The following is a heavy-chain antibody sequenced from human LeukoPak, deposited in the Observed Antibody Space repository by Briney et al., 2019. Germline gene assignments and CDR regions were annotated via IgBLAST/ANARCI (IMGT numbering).Heavy chain of an antibody. CDR1: GYTFTSYY. V-gene: IGHV1-46*01. J-gene: IGHJ5*02. CDR3: ARDSGITGTTVDQGGPYNWFDP. CDR2: INPSGGST. D-gene: IGHD1-20*01. Sequence: ASVKVSCKASGYTFTSYYMHWVRQAPGQGLEWMGIINPSGGSTSYAQKFQGRVTVTRDMSTSTVYMELSSLRSEDTAVYYCARDSGITGTTVDQGGPYNWFDPWGQGTLVTVSS.